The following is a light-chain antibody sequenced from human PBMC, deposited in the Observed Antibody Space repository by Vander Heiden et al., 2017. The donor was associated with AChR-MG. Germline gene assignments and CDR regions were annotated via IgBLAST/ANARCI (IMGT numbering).Light chain of an antibody. CDR3: AAWDDSLNGVI. CDR1: SSHVGRNY. V-gene: IGLV1-47*01. J-gene: IGLJ2*01. Sequence: QPGLTHPPSASGTPGQRLTMSCSGCSSHVGRNYVLRLPHLPGTTPKLLIYRIDQRPSGVPDRFSGSKSGTSASLAISGLRSEDGADYYCAAWDDSLNGVIFGGGTKVTVL. CDR2: RID.